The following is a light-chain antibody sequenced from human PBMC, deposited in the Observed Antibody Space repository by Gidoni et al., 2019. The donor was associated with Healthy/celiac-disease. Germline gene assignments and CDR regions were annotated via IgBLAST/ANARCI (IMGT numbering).Light chain of an antibody. Sequence: SYELTQPPSVSVSPGQTASITCSGDKLGDKYACWYQQKPGQSPELVIYQDSKRPSGIPERFSGSNSGNTATLTISGTQAMDEADYYCQAWDSSTEGDVFGTGTKVTVL. J-gene: IGLJ1*01. CDR3: QAWDSSTEGDV. CDR2: QDS. CDR1: KLGDKY. V-gene: IGLV3-1*01.